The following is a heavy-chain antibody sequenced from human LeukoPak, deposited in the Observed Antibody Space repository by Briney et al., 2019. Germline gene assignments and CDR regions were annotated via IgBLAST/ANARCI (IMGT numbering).Heavy chain of an antibody. J-gene: IGHJ4*02. CDR1: GNTFTSYY. Sequence: GASVKVSCKASGNTFTSYYMHWVRQAPGQGLEWMGIINPSGGSTSYAQKFQDRVTMTRDTSTSTVYMEMSSLRSEDTAVYYCARDRSSGWSPFGYWGQGTLVTVSS. CDR3: ARDRSSGWSPFGY. D-gene: IGHD6-19*01. CDR2: INPSGGST. V-gene: IGHV1-46*01.